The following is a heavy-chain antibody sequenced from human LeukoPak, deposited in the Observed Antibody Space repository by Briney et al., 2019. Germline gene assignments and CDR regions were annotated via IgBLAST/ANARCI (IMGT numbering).Heavy chain of an antibody. V-gene: IGHV3-21*01. J-gene: IGHJ4*02. D-gene: IGHD6-13*01. CDR2: ISSSSSYI. CDR3: AGGSSWPYFDY. CDR1: GFTFSSYE. Sequence: GGSLRLSCAASGFTFSSYEMNWVRQAPGKGLEWVSSISSSSSYIYYADSVKGRFTISRDSAKNSLYLQMNSLRADDTAVYYCAGGSSWPYFDYWGQGTLVTVSS.